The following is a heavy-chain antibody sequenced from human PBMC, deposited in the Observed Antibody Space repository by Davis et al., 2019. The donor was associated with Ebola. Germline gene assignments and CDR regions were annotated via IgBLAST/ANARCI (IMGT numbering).Heavy chain of an antibody. D-gene: IGHD6-6*01. Sequence: PGGSLRLSCAASGFTFSSYWMSWVRQAPGKGLEWVANIKQDGSEKYYVDSVKGRFTISRDNAKNSLYLQMNSLRAEDTAVYYCARSLSIAALHDAFDIWDQGTMVTVSS. CDR3: ARSLSIAALHDAFDI. J-gene: IGHJ3*02. CDR1: GFTFSSYW. V-gene: IGHV3-7*01. CDR2: IKQDGSEK.